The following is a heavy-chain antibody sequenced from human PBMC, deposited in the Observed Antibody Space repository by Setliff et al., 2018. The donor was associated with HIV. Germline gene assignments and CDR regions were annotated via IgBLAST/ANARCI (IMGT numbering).Heavy chain of an antibody. CDR1: GGSFSGYY. Sequence: SETLSLTCAVYGGSFSGYYWSWIRQPPGKGLEWIGEINHSGSTSYNPSLKSRVTISVDTSKNQFSLKLSSVTAADTAVYFRARRGGGIAAHSFYYYYMDVWGKGTTVTVSS. CDR3: ARRGGGIAAHSFYYYYMDV. V-gene: IGHV4-34*01. CDR2: INHSGST. J-gene: IGHJ6*03. D-gene: IGHD6-13*01.